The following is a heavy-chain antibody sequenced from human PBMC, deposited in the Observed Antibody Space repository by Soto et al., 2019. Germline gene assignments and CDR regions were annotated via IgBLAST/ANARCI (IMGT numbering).Heavy chain of an antibody. Sequence: LSLTCTVSGGSISSYYWSWIRQPPGKGLEWIGYIYYSGSTNYNPSLKSRVTISVDTSKNQFSLKLSSVTAADTAVYYCARGGRYSSSSWRGGSLWGDYYYYGMDVWGQGTTVTVSS. D-gene: IGHD6-6*01. J-gene: IGHJ6*02. CDR2: IYYSGST. V-gene: IGHV4-59*01. CDR1: GGSISSYY. CDR3: ARGGRYSSSSWRGGSLWGDYYYYGMDV.